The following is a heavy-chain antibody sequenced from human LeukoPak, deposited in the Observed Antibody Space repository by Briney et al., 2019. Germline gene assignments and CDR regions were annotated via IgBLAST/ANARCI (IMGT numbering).Heavy chain of an antibody. J-gene: IGHJ4*02. CDR1: GFSFSSCA. Sequence: GGSLRLSCAASGFSFSSCAMSWVRQAPGKGLEWVAVISYDGSNKYYADSVKGRFTISRDNSKNTLYLQMNSLRAEDTAVYYCAKDGGSGYLDYWGQGTLVTVSS. D-gene: IGHD3-22*01. CDR3: AKDGGSGYLDY. CDR2: ISYDGSNK. V-gene: IGHV3-30*18.